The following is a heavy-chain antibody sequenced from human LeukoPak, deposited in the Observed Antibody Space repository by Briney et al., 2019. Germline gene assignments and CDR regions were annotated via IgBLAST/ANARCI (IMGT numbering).Heavy chain of an antibody. CDR1: GYILTDYY. CDR2: LNAGSGDT. CDR3: ARSKNGVLQFDT. D-gene: IGHD2-8*01. J-gene: IGHJ5*02. Sequence: GASVKVSCRASGYILTDYYINWVRQAPGQGLEWLGWLNAGSGDTKYEQKFQGRVTMTRDKSISTAYMELSRLTSDDTAVYYCARSKNGVLQFDTSGQGPLVTVSS. V-gene: IGHV1-2*02.